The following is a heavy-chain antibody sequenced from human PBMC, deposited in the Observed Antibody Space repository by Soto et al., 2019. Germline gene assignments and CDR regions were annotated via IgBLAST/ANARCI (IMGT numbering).Heavy chain of an antibody. CDR1: GFSFRKYA. CDR2: LTGSSSNT. Sequence: GGSLRLSCAASGFSFRKYAMSWVRQAPGKGLEWISTLTGSSSNTYYADSVKGRFAISRDNSRNTLYLQMHSLTAEDTAVYYCANGRATYGLLTHDYWGQGTLVTVSS. CDR3: ANGRATYGLLTHDY. J-gene: IGHJ4*02. D-gene: IGHD3-9*01. V-gene: IGHV3-23*01.